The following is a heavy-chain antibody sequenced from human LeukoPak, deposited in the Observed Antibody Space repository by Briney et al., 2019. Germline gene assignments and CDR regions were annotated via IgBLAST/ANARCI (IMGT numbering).Heavy chain of an antibody. J-gene: IGHJ4*02. V-gene: IGHV1-2*02. CDR3: ASPIAVAGISPFDY. CDR2: INPNSGGT. D-gene: IGHD6-19*01. Sequence: ASVKVSCKASGYTFTGYYMHWVRQAPGQGPEWMGWINPNSGGTNYAQKFQGRVTMTRDTSISTAYMELSRLRSDDTAVYYCASPIAVAGISPFDYWGQGTLVTVSS. CDR1: GYTFTGYY.